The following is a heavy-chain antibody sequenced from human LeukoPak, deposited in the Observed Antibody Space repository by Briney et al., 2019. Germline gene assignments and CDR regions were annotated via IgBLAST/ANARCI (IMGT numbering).Heavy chain of an antibody. V-gene: IGHV4-34*01. D-gene: IGHD1-1*01. Sequence: SETLSLTCAVYGGSFSDYYWNWIRQPPGKGLEWIGEINHSGDTNYNPPLKSRVTISVDTSRNQFSLNLTSVTAADTAVYHCATMSSTTRYYYYYYGTDVWGHGTTVTVSS. CDR1: GGSFSDYY. CDR2: INHSGDT. CDR3: ATMSSTTRYYYYYYGTDV. J-gene: IGHJ6*02.